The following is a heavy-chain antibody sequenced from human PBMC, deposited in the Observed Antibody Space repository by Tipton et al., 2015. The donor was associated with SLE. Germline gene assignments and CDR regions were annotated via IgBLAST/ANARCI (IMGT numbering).Heavy chain of an antibody. CDR1: GFTFRLFA. Sequence: GSLRLSCATSGFTFRLFAMSWVRQAPGKGLEWVSLIYFGGRSHYADSVKGRFTVSRDESKSTVYLQMNRLRVEDTAVYYCVTSPHGTSWHGGGWFDPWGQGTLVTVSS. D-gene: IGHD3-16*01. V-gene: IGHV3-23*03. CDR3: VTSPHGTSWHGGGWFDP. CDR2: LIYFGGRS. J-gene: IGHJ5*02.